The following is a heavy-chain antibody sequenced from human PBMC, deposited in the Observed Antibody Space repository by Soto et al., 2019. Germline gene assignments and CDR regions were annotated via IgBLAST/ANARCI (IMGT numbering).Heavy chain of an antibody. Sequence: PGGSLRLSCAASGFPLRNYGMHWVRQAPGKGLEWVAVTWFDGSNKYHADSVKGRFTISRDNPKNTLYLQMNSLRAEDTAVYYSAKSKTAKTLYYYYGMDVWGQGTTVTVSS. CDR1: GFPLRNYG. CDR3: AKSKTAKTLYYYYGMDV. D-gene: IGHD6-25*01. J-gene: IGHJ6*02. V-gene: IGHV3-33*06. CDR2: TWFDGSNK.